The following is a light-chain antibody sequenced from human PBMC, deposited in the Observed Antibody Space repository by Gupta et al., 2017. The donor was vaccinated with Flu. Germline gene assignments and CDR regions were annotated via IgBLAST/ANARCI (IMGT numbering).Light chain of an antibody. Sequence: SLGERATINCKSSQIVLYSSNNKNYLTWYQQKPGQPPKLLVYWASTRESGVPDRFSGSGSGTDFTLTISSLQAEDVAVYYCQQYYSSPPTFGPGTKVEIK. J-gene: IGKJ3*01. CDR1: QIVLYSSNNKNY. CDR3: QQYYSSPPT. V-gene: IGKV4-1*01. CDR2: WAS.